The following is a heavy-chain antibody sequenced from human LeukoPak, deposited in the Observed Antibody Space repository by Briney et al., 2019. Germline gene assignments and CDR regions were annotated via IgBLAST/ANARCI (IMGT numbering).Heavy chain of an antibody. V-gene: IGHV1-69*05. CDR2: IIPIFGTA. Sequence: SVKVSCKPSGATFSSYAISWVRQAPGQGLEWMGGIIPIFGTANYAQKFQGRVTITTEESTSTAYMELSSLRSEDTAVYYCAWGDSSACSSFDYWGQGTLVTVSS. D-gene: IGHD3-22*01. CDR3: AWGDSSACSSFDY. J-gene: IGHJ4*02. CDR1: GATFSSYA.